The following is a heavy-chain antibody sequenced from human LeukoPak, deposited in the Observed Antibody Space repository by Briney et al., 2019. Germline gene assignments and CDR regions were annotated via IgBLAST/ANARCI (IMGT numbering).Heavy chain of an antibody. J-gene: IGHJ4*02. D-gene: IGHD1-26*01. CDR3: ATAGAWELLRGLDY. CDR2: FDPEDGET. CDR1: GYTLTES. V-gene: IGHV1-24*01. Sequence: ASVKVSCKVSGYTLTESMHWVRQAPGKGLEWMGGFDPEDGETIYAQKFQGRVTMTEGTSTDTAYMELSSLRSEDTAVYYCATAGAWELLRGLDYWGQGTLVTVSS.